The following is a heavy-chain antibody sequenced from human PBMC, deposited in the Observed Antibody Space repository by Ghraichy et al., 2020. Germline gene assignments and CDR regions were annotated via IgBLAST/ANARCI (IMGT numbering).Heavy chain of an antibody. D-gene: IGHD1-1*01. V-gene: IGHV4-61*02. J-gene: IGHJ4*02. Sequence: SETLSLTCTVSGDSISSGAYHWSWVRQPAGKGLEWIGCTDSTYYNPSLEGRVTISADMAKNQFFLELSPVTAADTAVYYCTTYFAGGGGRGYWGQGILVTVSS. CDR2: TDST. CDR1: GDSISSGAYH. CDR3: TTYFAGGGGRGY.